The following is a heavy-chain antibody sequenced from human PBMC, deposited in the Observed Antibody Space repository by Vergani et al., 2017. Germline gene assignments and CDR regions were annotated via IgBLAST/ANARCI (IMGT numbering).Heavy chain of an antibody. CDR1: GFTFDDYA. D-gene: IGHD5-18*01. CDR2: ISWNSGSI. V-gene: IGHV3-9*01. CDR3: AKAREAMVFLSPWFDP. J-gene: IGHJ5*02. Sequence: EVQLVESGGGLVQPGRSLRLSCAASGFTFDDYAMHWVRQAPGKGLEWVSGISWNSGSIGYADSVKGRFTISRDNAKNSLYLQMNSLRAEETALYYCAKAREAMVFLSPWFDPWGQGTLVTVSS.